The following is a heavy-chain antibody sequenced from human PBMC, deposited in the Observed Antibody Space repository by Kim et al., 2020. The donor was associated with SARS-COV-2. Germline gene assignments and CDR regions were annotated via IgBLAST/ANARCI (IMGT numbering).Heavy chain of an antibody. Sequence: GGSLRLSCAASGFTSSDYYMSWIRQAPGKGLEWVSYISSSSSYTNYADSVKGRFTISRDNAKNSLYLQMNSLRAEDTAVYYCARVSGQWLVIYWYFDLWGRGTLVTVSS. CDR2: ISSSSSYT. CDR1: GFTSSDYY. J-gene: IGHJ2*01. D-gene: IGHD6-19*01. V-gene: IGHV3-11*06. CDR3: ARVSGQWLVIYWYFDL.